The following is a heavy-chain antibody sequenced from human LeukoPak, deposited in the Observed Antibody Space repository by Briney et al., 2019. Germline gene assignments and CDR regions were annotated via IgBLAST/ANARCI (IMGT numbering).Heavy chain of an antibody. Sequence: SETLSLTCAVYGGSFSGYYWSWIRQPPGKGLEWIGEINHSGSTNYNPSLKSRVTISVDTSKNQFSLKLRSVTAADTAVYYCAGSLGYCTSNVCYLKYWGQGTLVTVSS. D-gene: IGHD2-8*01. CDR2: INHSGST. CDR3: AGSLGYCTSNVCYLKY. J-gene: IGHJ4*02. CDR1: GGSFSGYY. V-gene: IGHV4-34*01.